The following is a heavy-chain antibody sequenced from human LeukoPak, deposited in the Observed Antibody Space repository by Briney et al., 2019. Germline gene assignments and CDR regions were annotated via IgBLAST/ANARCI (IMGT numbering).Heavy chain of an antibody. CDR2: ISTDGSRK. Sequence: GGSLRLSCAASGLTFSNFWMSWVRQAPGKGLVWVSRISTDGSRKIYADSVKGRFTISRDNAKNTLYLQMSSLRADDTAVYYCARDSGSYFDYWGQGTLVTVSS. CDR1: GLTFSNFW. V-gene: IGHV3-74*01. J-gene: IGHJ4*02. D-gene: IGHD1-26*01. CDR3: ARDSGSYFDY.